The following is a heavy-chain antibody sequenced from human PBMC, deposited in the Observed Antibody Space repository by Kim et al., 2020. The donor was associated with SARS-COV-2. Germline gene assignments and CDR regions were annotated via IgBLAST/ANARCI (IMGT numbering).Heavy chain of an antibody. CDR1: GYTFTSFT. D-gene: IGHD5-12*01. V-gene: IGHV1-3*01. J-gene: IGHJ4*02. CDR2: INAGIGNT. Sequence: ASVKVSCKASGYTFTSFTIHWVRQAPGQSLEWMGWINAGIGNTKYSQKFQGRVTMTRDTSASTAHMELSSLTSEDTAVYYCARSRTNSDYDPTDYWGQGTLVTVSS. CDR3: ARSRTNSDYDPTDY.